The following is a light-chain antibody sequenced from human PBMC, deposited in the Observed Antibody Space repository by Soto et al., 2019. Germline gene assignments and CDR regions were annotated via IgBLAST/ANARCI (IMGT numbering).Light chain of an antibody. CDR3: QHSYNNPWT. CDR1: QSISFF. Sequence: DIQMTQSPSSLSASVGDRVTITCRASQSISFFLNWYQQKSGKVPKLLISASSSLQSGVPSRFSGSGSETDFTLTISSLQPEDFATYYCQHSYNNPWTFGQGTKVDIK. V-gene: IGKV1-39*01. CDR2: ASS. J-gene: IGKJ1*01.